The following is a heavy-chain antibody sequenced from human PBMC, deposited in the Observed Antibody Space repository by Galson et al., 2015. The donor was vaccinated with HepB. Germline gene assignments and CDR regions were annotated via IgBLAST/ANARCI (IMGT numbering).Heavy chain of an antibody. CDR2: ISYDGSDK. CDR1: EFTFSSYP. Sequence: SLRLSCAASEFTFSSYPMHWVRQAPGKGLKWVAFISYDGSDKYYADSVKGRFTISRDDSKNTLYLQMNSLRTEDTAVYYCARAPMTTVATGDAFDIWGQGTLVTVSS. J-gene: IGHJ3*02. CDR3: ARAPMTTVATGDAFDI. D-gene: IGHD4-23*01. V-gene: IGHV3-30*04.